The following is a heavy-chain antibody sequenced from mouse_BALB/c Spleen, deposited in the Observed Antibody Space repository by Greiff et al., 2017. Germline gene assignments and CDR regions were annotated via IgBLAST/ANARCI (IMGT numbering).Heavy chain of an antibody. J-gene: IGHJ4*01. CDR1: GYTFTSYW. V-gene: IGHV1S22*01. Sequence: LQQPGSELVRPGASVKLSCKASGYTFTSYWMHWVKQRPGQGLEWIGNIYPGRGSTNYDEKFKSKATLTVDTSSSTAYMQLSSLTSEDSAVYYCTRGGYYAMDYWGQGTSVTVSS. CDR3: TRGGYYAMDY. CDR2: IYPGRGST.